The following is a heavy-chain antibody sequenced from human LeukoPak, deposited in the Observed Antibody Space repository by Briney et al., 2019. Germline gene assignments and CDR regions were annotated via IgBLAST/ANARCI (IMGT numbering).Heavy chain of an antibody. Sequence: GESLKISCQGSGYRFTGYWIAWVRQMPGKGLEWIGMIYPGDSDTRYSPSFQGQVTISADRSISTTYFQWSSLKASDTAMYYCARHGSSSWPVDYWGQGTLVTVSS. J-gene: IGHJ4*02. D-gene: IGHD6-13*01. V-gene: IGHV5-51*01. CDR3: ARHGSSSWPVDY. CDR2: IYPGDSDT. CDR1: GYRFTGYW.